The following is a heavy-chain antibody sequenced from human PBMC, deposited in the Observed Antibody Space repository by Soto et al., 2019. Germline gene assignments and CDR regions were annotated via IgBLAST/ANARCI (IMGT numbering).Heavy chain of an antibody. CDR1: GFTFSRYA. CDR3: AKGGDTGMEGYYYYYGMDV. CDR2: ISGSISGSGGST. J-gene: IGHJ6*02. Sequence: GGSLRLSCAASGFTFSRYAMTWVRQAPGKGLEWVSIISGSISGSGGSTYYADSVKGRFTLSRDNSKNTLYLQMNSLRAEDTAVYYCAKGGDTGMEGYYYYYGMDVWGQGTTVTVS. V-gene: IGHV3-23*01. D-gene: IGHD5-18*01.